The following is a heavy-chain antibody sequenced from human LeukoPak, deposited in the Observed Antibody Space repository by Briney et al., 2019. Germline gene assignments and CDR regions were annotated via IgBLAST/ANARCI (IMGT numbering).Heavy chain of an antibody. CDR1: GFTFSNYA. V-gene: IGHV3-23*01. CDR3: AKKGIAAVAGDNWFDA. J-gene: IGHJ5*02. CDR2: ISGSGGHT. D-gene: IGHD6-13*01. Sequence: GGSLRLSCAASGFTFSNYAMTWVRQAPGKGLEWVSIISGSGGHTYYADSVKGRFTISRDNSKDTLYLQMNSLRAEDTAVYYCAKKGIAAVAGDNWFDAWGQGTLVTVSS.